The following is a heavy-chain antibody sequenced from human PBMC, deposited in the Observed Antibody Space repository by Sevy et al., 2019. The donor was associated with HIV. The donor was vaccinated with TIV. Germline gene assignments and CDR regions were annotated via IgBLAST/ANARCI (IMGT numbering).Heavy chain of an antibody. J-gene: IGHJ6*02. Sequence: GGSLRLSCAASGFTFSSYAMHWVRQAPGKGLEWVAVISYDGSNKYYADSVKGRFTISRDNSKNTLYLQMNSLRAEDTAVHYCARDLPYGDYTLNYYYYGMDVWGQGTTVTVSS. CDR3: ARDLPYGDYTLNYYYYGMDV. CDR1: GFTFSSYA. D-gene: IGHD4-17*01. CDR2: ISYDGSNK. V-gene: IGHV3-30*04.